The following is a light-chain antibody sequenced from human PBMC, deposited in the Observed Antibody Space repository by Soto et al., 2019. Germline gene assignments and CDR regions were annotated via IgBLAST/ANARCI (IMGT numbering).Light chain of an antibody. J-gene: IGKJ1*01. CDR1: QGISSY. V-gene: IGKV1-39*01. Sequence: DIRMTQSPSSLSASVGDRVTITCRASQGISSYLNWYQQKPGKAPKLLIYAASSLQSGVPSRFSGSGSGTDFTLTISSLQPEDFATYHCQQSYSAPLTFGQGTKVDIK. CDR2: AAS. CDR3: QQSYSAPLT.